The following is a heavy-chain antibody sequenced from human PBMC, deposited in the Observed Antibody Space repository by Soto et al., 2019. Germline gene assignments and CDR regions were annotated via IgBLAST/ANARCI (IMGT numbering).Heavy chain of an antibody. V-gene: IGHV3-48*01. CDR2: ISSVGTT. J-gene: IGHJ4*02. CDR3: ARAPGYGDIDY. Sequence: EVQLVESGGDFVQPGGSLRLSCAASGFTFSSYGMNWVRQVPVKGLEWVSHISSVGTTYYADSVKGRFTISRDNAKNSLYLQMNSLIVDDTAVYYCARAPGYGDIDYWGRGTLVTVSS. D-gene: IGHD3-10*01. CDR1: GFTFSSYG.